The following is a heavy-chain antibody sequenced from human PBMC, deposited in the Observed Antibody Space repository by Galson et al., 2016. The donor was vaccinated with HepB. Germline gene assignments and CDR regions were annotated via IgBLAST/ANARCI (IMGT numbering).Heavy chain of an antibody. CDR3: VKPGFCTLGGCQNWFDP. Sequence: SLRLSCAASGFTFSTSGMHWVRQAPGKGPEWVAVISYDESHKYYADFVEGRFAISRDNSKNTLYLQMNSLRVEDTAVYYCVKPGFCTLGGCQNWFDPWGQGTLVTVSS. J-gene: IGHJ5*02. CDR2: ISYDESHK. CDR1: GFTFSTSG. V-gene: IGHV3-30*18. D-gene: IGHD2-8*01.